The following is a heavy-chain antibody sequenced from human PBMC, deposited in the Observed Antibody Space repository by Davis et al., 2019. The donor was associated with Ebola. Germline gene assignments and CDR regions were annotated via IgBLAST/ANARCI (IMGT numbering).Heavy chain of an antibody. V-gene: IGHV3-30*02. J-gene: IGHJ6*02. CDR2: VRSHGSDD. D-gene: IGHD3-10*01. CDR3: ARHVFRGSLTNGMDV. CDR1: GFTFNIFD. Sequence: GGSLRLSCAASGFTFNIFDMHWVRQAPGRGLEWVAFVRSHGSDDHYADSVKGRFTISRDNSKNTLYLQMNSLRPEDTAVYYCARHVFRGSLTNGMDVWGQGTTVTVSS.